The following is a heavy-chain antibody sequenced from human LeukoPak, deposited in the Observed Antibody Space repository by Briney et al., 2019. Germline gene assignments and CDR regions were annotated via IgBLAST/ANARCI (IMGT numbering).Heavy chain of an antibody. CDR1: GFAFSKYG. J-gene: IGHJ4*02. V-gene: IGHV3-30*02. D-gene: IGHD2-8*02. Sequence: PGGSPRLSCAASGFAFSKYGMYWVRQAPGKGLEWVAFIQFDGNNKYYADSVKGRFTISRDNSRNTLYLQMNSLRAEDTALFYCAKEGTYWSFDYWGQGTLVTVSP. CDR2: IQFDGNNK. CDR3: AKEGTYWSFDY.